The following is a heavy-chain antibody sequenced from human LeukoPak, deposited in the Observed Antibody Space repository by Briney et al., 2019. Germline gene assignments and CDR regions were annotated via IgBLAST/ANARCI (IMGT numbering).Heavy chain of an antibody. CDR2: IYYSGNT. J-gene: IGHJ5*02. D-gene: IGHD5-12*01. CDR1: GVSISSGDYY. CDR3: ARASLYGGYESNWFDG. V-gene: IGHV4-31*03. Sequence: TLSLTCTVSGVSISSGDYYWSWIPPPPGQGLEWVVYIYYSGNTYYNPSVKSRVTISADTSKTKLSLKLSCVTAADTAVYYCARASLYGGYESNWFDGWGQGTLVT.